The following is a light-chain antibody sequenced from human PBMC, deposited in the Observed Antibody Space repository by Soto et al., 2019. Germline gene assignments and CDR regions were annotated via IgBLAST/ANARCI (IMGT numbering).Light chain of an antibody. Sequence: ELVLTQSPATLSVSPVERATRSCRASQSVSSYLAWYQQKPGQAPRLLIYDASNRATGIPARFSGSGSGTDFTLTVSSLEPEDFAISYCQQRQYWPPITFGQGTRLEIK. CDR1: QSVSSY. CDR3: QQRQYWPPIT. CDR2: DAS. J-gene: IGKJ5*01. V-gene: IGKV3-11*01.